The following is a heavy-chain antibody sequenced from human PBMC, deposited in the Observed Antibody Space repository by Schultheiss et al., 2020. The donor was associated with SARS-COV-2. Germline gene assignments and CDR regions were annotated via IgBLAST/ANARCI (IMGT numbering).Heavy chain of an antibody. CDR1: GGSFSGYY. J-gene: IGHJ5*02. CDR3: ARVRATIFGVVANWFDP. V-gene: IGHV4-34*01. CDR2: SNHSGST. Sequence: SETLSLTCAVYGGSFSGYYWSWIRQPPEKGLEWIGESNHSGSTNYSPSLKSRVTLSVDTSKNQFSLKLSSVTAADTAVYYCARVRATIFGVVANWFDPWGQGTLVTVSS. D-gene: IGHD3-3*01.